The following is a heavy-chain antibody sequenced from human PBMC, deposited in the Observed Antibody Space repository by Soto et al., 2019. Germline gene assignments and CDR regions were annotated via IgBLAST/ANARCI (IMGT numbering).Heavy chain of an antibody. Sequence: GGSMRLSCAASGFTVSSNYMSLVRQDTRKGLEWVSVIYSGGSTYYADSAKGRFTISRDNSKNTLYLQMNGLRAEDTSVYYSARDEHEISWFDPWGQGTLVTVSS. J-gene: IGHJ5*02. CDR3: ARDEHEISWFDP. V-gene: IGHV3-66*01. CDR2: IYSGGST. D-gene: IGHD2-21*01. CDR1: GFTVSSNY.